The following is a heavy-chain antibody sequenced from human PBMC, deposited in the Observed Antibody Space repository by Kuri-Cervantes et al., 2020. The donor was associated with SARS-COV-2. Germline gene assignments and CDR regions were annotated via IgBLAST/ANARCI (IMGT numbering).Heavy chain of an antibody. Sequence: GGSLRLSCAASSFTFSNFGMHWVRQTPGKGLEWVAIISYNGRNRYFADSVKGRLTVSRDNSKNTVYLQMNNLRAEDTAVYYCARDAGEHLVQFFMDVWGQGTAVTVSS. CDR3: ARDAGEHLVQFFMDV. CDR1: SFTFSNFG. D-gene: IGHD6-6*01. J-gene: IGHJ6*02. V-gene: IGHV3-30*03. CDR2: ISYNGRNR.